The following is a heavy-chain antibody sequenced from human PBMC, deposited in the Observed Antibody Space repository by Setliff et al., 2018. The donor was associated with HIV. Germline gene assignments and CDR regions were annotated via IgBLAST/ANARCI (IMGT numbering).Heavy chain of an antibody. CDR3: ARHMGSPADH. V-gene: IGHV4-4*08. Sequence: PSETLSLTCTVSGGSISTYYWSWIRQPPGKGLEWIGYINSRGTTNYKSSLKSRITISVDTSKNQFSLKLSSVIAADTAVYFCARHMGSPADHWGQGTLVTVS. J-gene: IGHJ4*02. CDR1: GGSISTYY. D-gene: IGHD1-26*01. CDR2: INSRGTT.